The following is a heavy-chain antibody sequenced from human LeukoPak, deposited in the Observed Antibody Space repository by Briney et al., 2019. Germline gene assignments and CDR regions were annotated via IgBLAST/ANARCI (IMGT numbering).Heavy chain of an antibody. Sequence: SETLSLTCTVSGGSISSRSYYWVWIRQPPGKGLEWIGSIYYSANTYYNPSLQSRVTISVDTSKNQFSLKLSSVTAADTAVYYCASTYYYLSSGYYYFDYWGQGTLVTVSS. V-gene: IGHV4-39*07. CDR3: ASTYYYLSSGYYYFDY. CDR1: GGSISSRSYY. J-gene: IGHJ4*02. CDR2: IYYSANT. D-gene: IGHD3-22*01.